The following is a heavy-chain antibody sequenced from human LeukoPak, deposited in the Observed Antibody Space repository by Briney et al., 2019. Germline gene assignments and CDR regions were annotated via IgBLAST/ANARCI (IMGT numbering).Heavy chain of an antibody. CDR2: INWNGGST. V-gene: IGHV3-20*04. D-gene: IGHD6-13*01. CDR1: RFTLDEYG. J-gene: IGHJ4*02. Sequence: PGGSPRLSCAASRFTLDEYGMSSVRQAPGKGLEWVSGINWNGGSTGYADSVKGRFTISRDNAKNSLYLQMNSLRAEDTALYYCARGTLKAAATDFDYWGQGTLATVSS. CDR3: ARGTLKAAATDFDY.